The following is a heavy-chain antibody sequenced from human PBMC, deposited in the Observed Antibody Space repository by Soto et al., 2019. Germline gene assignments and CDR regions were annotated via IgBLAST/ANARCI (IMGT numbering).Heavy chain of an antibody. CDR1: GGSISGYY. D-gene: IGHD2-8*02. Sequence: SETLSLTCTVSGGSISGYYWSWLRQPPGKGLEWIGNIYYSGSTNYNPSRRSRVTTSVDTSKNQFSLKLSSVTAADTAVYYCARISWSSTLSDYWGQGTLVTVSS. J-gene: IGHJ4*02. V-gene: IGHV4-59*08. CDR2: IYYSGST. CDR3: ARISWSSTLSDY.